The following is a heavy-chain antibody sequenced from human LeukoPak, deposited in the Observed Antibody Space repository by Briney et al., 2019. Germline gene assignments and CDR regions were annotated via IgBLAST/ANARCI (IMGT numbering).Heavy chain of an antibody. J-gene: IGHJ4*02. D-gene: IGHD6-13*01. CDR1: GGSIRSSH. CDR2: IYSSVTT. Sequence: SETLSLTCTVSGGSIRSSHWSWIRQPAGKGLEWIGRIYSSVTTNYNPSLKSRVTMSIDTSKNQFSLKLTSVTAADTAVYYCARGPYGNNWYSFDYWGQGTLVTVSS. V-gene: IGHV4-4*07. CDR3: ARGPYGNNWYSFDY.